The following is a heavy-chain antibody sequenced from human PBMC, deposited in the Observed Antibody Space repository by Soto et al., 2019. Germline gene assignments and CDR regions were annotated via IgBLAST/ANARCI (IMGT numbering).Heavy chain of an antibody. CDR2: ISYDGSNK. J-gene: IGHJ6*03. D-gene: IGHD4-17*01. V-gene: IGHV3-30*18. CDR1: GFTFSSYG. Sequence: QVQLVESGGGVVQPGRSLRLSCAASGFTFSSYGMHWVRQAPGKGLEWVAVISYDGSNKYYADSVKGRFTISRDNSKNTLYLQMNSLRAEDTAVYYCAKDPNSYGDYVYYYYYMDVWGKGTTVTVSS. CDR3: AKDPNSYGDYVYYYYYMDV.